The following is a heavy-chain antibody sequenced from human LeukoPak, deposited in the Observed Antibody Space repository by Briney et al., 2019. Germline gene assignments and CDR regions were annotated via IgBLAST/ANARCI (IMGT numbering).Heavy chain of an antibody. J-gene: IGHJ6*02. CDR3: ARGCSGGSCYWGYYYGMDV. CDR2: IYYSGST. Sequence: SETLSLTCTVSGGSISSGGYYWSWIRQHPGKGLEWIGYIYYSGSTYYNPSLKSRVTMSVDTSKNQFSLKLSSVTAADTAVYYCARGCSGGSCYWGYYYGMDVWGQGTTVTVSS. CDR1: GGSISSGGYY. D-gene: IGHD2-15*01. V-gene: IGHV4-31*03.